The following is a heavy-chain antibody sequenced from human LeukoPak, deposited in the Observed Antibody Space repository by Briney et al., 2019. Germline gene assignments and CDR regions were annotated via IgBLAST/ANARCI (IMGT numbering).Heavy chain of an antibody. Sequence: VASVKVSCKASGGTFSSYAISWVRQAPGQGLEWMGRIIPILGIANYAQKFQGRVTITADKSTSTAYMELSSLRSEDTAVYYCARRQAYCGGDCYLDYWGQGTLVTVSS. CDR1: GGTFSSYA. CDR2: IIPILGIA. D-gene: IGHD2-21*02. J-gene: IGHJ4*02. CDR3: ARRQAYCGGDCYLDY. V-gene: IGHV1-69*04.